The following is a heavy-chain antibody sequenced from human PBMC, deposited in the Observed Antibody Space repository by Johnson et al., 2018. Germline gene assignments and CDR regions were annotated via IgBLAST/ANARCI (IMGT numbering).Heavy chain of an antibody. D-gene: IGHD2-21*02. J-gene: IGHJ6*02. CDR1: GFTFSSYA. CDR2: ISGSGGSQ. CDR3: AREVVTANYYYYGMDV. V-gene: IGHV3-23*04. Sequence: VQLVESGGGLVQPGGSLRLSCAASGFTFSSYAMSWVRQAPGKGLEWVSAISGSGGSQDYADPVKGGFTISRDTAKNSLYLQMNSLRAVETGVYYCAREVVTANYYYYGMDVWGQGTTVTVSS.